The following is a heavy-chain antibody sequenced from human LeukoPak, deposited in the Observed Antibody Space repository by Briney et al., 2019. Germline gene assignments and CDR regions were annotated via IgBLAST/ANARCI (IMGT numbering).Heavy chain of an antibody. D-gene: IGHD2-21*02. CDR1: GGSISSSNW. J-gene: IGHJ4*02. V-gene: IGHV4-4*02. Sequence: SRTLSLTCAVSGGSISSSNWWSWVRQPPGKELEWIGEIYHSGSTNYNPSLKSRVTISVDKSKNQFSLKLTSVTAADTAVYYCARQLAYCGGDCNFYWGQGTLVTVSS. CDR2: IYHSGST. CDR3: ARQLAYCGGDCNFY.